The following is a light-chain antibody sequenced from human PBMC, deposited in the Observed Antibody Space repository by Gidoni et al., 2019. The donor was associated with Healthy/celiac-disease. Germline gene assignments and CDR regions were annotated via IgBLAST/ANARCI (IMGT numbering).Light chain of an antibody. V-gene: IGKV1-5*01. J-gene: IGKJ1*01. CDR1: QSISSW. CDR2: DAS. Sequence: DIQMTQSPSTLSASVGDRVTITCRASQSISSWLAWYQQKPGKAPKLLIYDASSLESGVPSRFSGSGSGTEFTHTISSLQPDDFATYYCQQYNSYSWTFGQGTKVEIK. CDR3: QQYNSYSWT.